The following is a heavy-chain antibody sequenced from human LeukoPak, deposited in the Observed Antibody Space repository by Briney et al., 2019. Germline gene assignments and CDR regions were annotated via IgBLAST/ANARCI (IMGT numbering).Heavy chain of an antibody. V-gene: IGHV3-23*01. CDR1: GFTVSSYA. D-gene: IGHD2-2*01. Sequence: GGSLRLSCAASGFTVSSYAMSWVRQAPGKGLEWVSAISGSGGSTYYADSVKGRFTISRDNSKNTLYLQMNSLRAEDTAVYYCAKDRYQDIVVVPAAARYYYYGMDVWGQGTTVTVSS. J-gene: IGHJ6*02. CDR2: ISGSGGST. CDR3: AKDRYQDIVVVPAAARYYYYGMDV.